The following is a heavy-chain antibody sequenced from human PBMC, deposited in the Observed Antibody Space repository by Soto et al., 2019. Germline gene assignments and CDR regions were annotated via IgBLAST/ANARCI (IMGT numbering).Heavy chain of an antibody. J-gene: IGHJ5*02. Sequence: SETLSLTCTVSGGSISSGGYYWSWIRQHPGKGLEWIGYIYYSGSTYYNPSLKSRVTISVDTSKNQFSLKLSSVTAADTAVYYCARESSFGQIPVWFDPWGQGTLVTVSS. CDR2: IYYSGST. D-gene: IGHD3-3*01. CDR3: ARESSFGQIPVWFDP. V-gene: IGHV4-31*03. CDR1: GGSISSGGYY.